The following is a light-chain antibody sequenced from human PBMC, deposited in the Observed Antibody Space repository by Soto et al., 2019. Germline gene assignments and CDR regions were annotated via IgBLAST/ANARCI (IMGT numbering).Light chain of an antibody. J-gene: IGKJ4*01. Sequence: DIQMTQSPSSLSASVGDRVTITCRASQGMSNYLAWYQQKPGKVPKLLIYAASTLQSGVPSRFSGSGSGTDFTLTIISLQPEDVATYYCQKYNSAPRAFGGGTKVEIK. V-gene: IGKV1-27*01. CDR2: AAS. CDR1: QGMSNY. CDR3: QKYNSAPRA.